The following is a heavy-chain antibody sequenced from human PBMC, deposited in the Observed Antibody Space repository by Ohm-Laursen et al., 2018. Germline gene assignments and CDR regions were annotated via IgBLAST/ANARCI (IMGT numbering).Heavy chain of an antibody. Sequence: GSSVKVSCKASGGTFSSYAISWVRQAPGQGLEWMGRIIPILGIANYAQEFQGRVTITADKSTSTAYMELSSLRSEDTAVYYCARYKTGDNAFDIWGQGTMVTVSS. CDR2: IIPILGIA. V-gene: IGHV1-69*04. J-gene: IGHJ3*02. CDR3: ARYKTGDNAFDI. CDR1: GGTFSSYA. D-gene: IGHD7-27*01.